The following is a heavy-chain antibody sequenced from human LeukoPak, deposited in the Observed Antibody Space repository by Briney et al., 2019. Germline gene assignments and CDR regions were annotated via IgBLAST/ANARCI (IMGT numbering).Heavy chain of an antibody. V-gene: IGHV1-3*01. Sequence: ASVKVSCKASGYTFTSYGISWVRQAPGQGLEWMGWINAGNGNTKYSQKFQGRVTITRDTSASTAYMELSSLRSEDTAVYYCARGYSGSYRPRPFDYWGQGTLVTVSS. J-gene: IGHJ4*02. CDR2: INAGNGNT. CDR1: GYTFTSYG. D-gene: IGHD1-26*01. CDR3: ARGYSGSYRPRPFDY.